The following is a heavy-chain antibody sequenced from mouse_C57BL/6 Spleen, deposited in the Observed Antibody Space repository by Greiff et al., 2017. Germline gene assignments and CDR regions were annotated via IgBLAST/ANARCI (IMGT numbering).Heavy chain of an antibody. CDR2: IRNKANGYTT. J-gene: IGHJ2*01. CDR3: ASHYYYSSSFYFDY. D-gene: IGHD1-1*01. CDR1: GFTFTDYY. V-gene: IGHV7-3*01. Sequence: EVQRVESGGGLVQPGGSLSLSCAASGFTFTDYYMSWVRQPPGKALEWLGFIRNKANGYTTEYSASVKGRFTISRDNSQSILYLQMNALRAEDSATYYCASHYYYSSSFYFDYWGQGTTLTVSS.